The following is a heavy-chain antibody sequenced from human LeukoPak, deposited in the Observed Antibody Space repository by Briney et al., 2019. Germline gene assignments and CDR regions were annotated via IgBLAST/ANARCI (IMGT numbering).Heavy chain of an antibody. D-gene: IGHD2-8*01. CDR2: ISSSGSTI. V-gene: IGHV3-11*01. CDR1: GFTFSDYY. Sequence: GGSLRLSCAASGFTFSDYYMSWIRQAPGKGLEWVSYISSSGSTIYYADSVKGRFTISRDNAKNSLYLQMNSLRAEDTAVYYCARAGVDIVLMVYAIWGQGTLVNVSS. J-gene: IGHJ4*02. CDR3: ARAGVDIVLMVYAI.